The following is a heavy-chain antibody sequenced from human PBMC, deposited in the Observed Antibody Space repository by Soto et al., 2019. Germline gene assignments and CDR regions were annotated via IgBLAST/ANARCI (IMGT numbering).Heavy chain of an antibody. CDR1: GFTFSSYW. D-gene: IGHD1-26*01. CDR3: VRGGVDY. J-gene: IGHJ4*02. Sequence: EVQLVESGGGLVQPGGSLRLSCAASGFTFSSYWMHWVRQAPGKGLVWVSRISGDGSATTYADSVEGRFTISRDNARNTLHLRMNSLRSEDTAVYYCVRGGVDYWGQGTLVTVSS. CDR2: ISGDGSAT. V-gene: IGHV3-74*03.